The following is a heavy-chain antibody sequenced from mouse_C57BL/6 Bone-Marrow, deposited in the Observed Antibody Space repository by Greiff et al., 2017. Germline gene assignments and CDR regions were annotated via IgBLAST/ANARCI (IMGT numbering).Heavy chain of an antibody. D-gene: IGHD2-4*01. CDR3: ARDYDYDGAWFAY. V-gene: IGHV1-59*01. Sequence: QVQLQQPGAELVRPGTSVKLSCKASGYTFTSHWMHWVKQRPGQGLEWIGVIDPSDSYTNYNQKFKGKATLTVDTSSSTAYMQLSSLTSEDSAVYYCARDYDYDGAWFAYWGQGTLVTVSA. CDR2: IDPSDSYT. J-gene: IGHJ3*01. CDR1: GYTFTSHW.